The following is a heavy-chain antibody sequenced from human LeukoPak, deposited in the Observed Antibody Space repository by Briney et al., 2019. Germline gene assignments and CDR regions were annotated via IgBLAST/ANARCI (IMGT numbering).Heavy chain of an antibody. CDR2: INSDGSST. Sequence: PGGSLRLSCAASGFTFSSYWMHWVRQAPGKGLVWVSRINSDGSSTSYADSVEGRFTISRDNAKNTLYLQMNSLRAEDTAVYYCARVNWELRDAFDIWGQGTMVTVSS. J-gene: IGHJ3*02. CDR1: GFTFSSYW. D-gene: IGHD1-26*01. V-gene: IGHV3-74*01. CDR3: ARVNWELRDAFDI.